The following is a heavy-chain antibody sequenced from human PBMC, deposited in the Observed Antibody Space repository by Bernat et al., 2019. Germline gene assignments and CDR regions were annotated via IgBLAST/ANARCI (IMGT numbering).Heavy chain of an antibody. CDR2: TNWNGGST. CDR1: GFTFDDYG. CDR3: ARDGDYSNYGGY. V-gene: IGHV3-20*04. D-gene: IGHD4-11*01. J-gene: IGHJ4*02. Sequence: EVQLVESGGGVVRPGGSLRLSCAASGFTFDDYGMSWVRRAPGKGLEWFAGTNWNGGSTGYADSVKGRFTISRDNAKTSLYLQMNSLRAEDTAFYYCARDGDYSNYGGYWGQGTLVTVSS.